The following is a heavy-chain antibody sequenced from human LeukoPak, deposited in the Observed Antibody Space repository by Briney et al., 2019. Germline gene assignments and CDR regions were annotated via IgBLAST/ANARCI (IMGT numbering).Heavy chain of an antibody. V-gene: IGHV3-21*01. D-gene: IGHD6-13*01. J-gene: IGHJ4*02. Sequence: GGSLRLSCAASGFTFSSYSMNWVRQAPGKGLEWVSSISSSSSYIYYADSVRGRFTISRDNAKNSLYLQMNSLRAEDTAVYYCASRLTGYSSSWYGEPIDYWGQGILVTVSS. CDR1: GFTFSSYS. CDR3: ASRLTGYSSSWYGEPIDY. CDR2: ISSSSSYI.